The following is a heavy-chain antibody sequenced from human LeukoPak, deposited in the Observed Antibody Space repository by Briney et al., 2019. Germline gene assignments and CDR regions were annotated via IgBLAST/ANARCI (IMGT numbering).Heavy chain of an antibody. D-gene: IGHD3-10*01. CDR1: GFAFGDYG. CDR2: IRSMAHGGTT. Sequence: GGSLRLSCTASGFAFGDYGMTWVRQAPGKGLEWVSFIRSMAHGGTTEYAASVKGRFTISRDNSKGIAYLQMSSLKTGDTAVYYCARGAMVRGANYYFDYWGQGALVTVSS. CDR3: ARGAMVRGANYYFDY. J-gene: IGHJ4*02. V-gene: IGHV3-49*04.